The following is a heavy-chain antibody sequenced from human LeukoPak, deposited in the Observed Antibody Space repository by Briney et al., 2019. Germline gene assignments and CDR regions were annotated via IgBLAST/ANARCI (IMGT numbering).Heavy chain of an antibody. J-gene: IGHJ3*02. CDR1: GFTFSSYA. CDR3: ARGSLLAFDI. Sequence: GRSLRLSCAASGFTFSSYAMHWVRQAPGKGLEWVAVIWADGTNKYYSDSVKGRFTISRDNSKNTLYLQMNSLRAEDTAVYYCARGSLLAFDIWGQGTMVTVSS. V-gene: IGHV3-33*01. CDR2: IWADGTNK.